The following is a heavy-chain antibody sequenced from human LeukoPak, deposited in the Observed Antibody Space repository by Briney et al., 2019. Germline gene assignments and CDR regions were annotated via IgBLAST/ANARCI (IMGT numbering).Heavy chain of an antibody. CDR3: ARVGPGLMEF. D-gene: IGHD3-16*01. V-gene: IGHV3-74*01. CDR1: GFTFSRYW. CDR2: INGDESST. J-gene: IGHJ1*01. Sequence: GGSLRLSCAASGFTFSRYWMHWVRQAPGKGLVWVSRINGDESSTSYADSVKGRFTIYRDNARNTLYLQMSSLRVADTAVYYCARVGPGLMEFWGQGTLGTVSS.